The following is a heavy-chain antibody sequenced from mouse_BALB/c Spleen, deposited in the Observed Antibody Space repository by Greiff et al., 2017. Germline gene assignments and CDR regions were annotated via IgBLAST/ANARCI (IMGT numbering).Heavy chain of an antibody. CDR3: ARVGIDGNYDY. D-gene: IGHD2-1*01. V-gene: IGHV1S81*02. J-gene: IGHJ2*01. CDR1: GYTFTSYW. Sequence: QVQLQQPGAELVKPGASVKLSCKASGYTFTSYWMHWVKQRPGQGLEWIGEINPSNGRTNYNEKFKSKATLTVDKSSSTAYMQLSSLTSEDSAVYYCARVGIDGNYDYWGQGTTLTVSS. CDR2: INPSNGRT.